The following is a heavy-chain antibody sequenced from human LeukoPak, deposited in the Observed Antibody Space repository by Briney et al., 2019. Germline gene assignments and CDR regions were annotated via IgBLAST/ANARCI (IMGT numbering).Heavy chain of an antibody. Sequence: PSETLSLTCTVSGGSISSSSYYWGWIRQPPGKGLEWIGSIYYSGSTYYNPSLKSRVTISVDTSKNQFSLKLSSVTAADTAVYYCARVNYYDRGYYYYYMDVWGKGTTVTVSS. V-gene: IGHV4-39*07. J-gene: IGHJ6*03. CDR2: IYYSGST. D-gene: IGHD3-22*01. CDR3: ARVNYYDRGYYYYYMDV. CDR1: GGSISSSSYY.